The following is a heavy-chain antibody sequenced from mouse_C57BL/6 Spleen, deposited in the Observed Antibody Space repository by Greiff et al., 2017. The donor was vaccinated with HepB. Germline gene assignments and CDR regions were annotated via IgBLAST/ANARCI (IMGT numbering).Heavy chain of an antibody. J-gene: IGHJ1*03. D-gene: IGHD1-1*01. CDR2: ISYDGSN. Sequence: DVKLQESGPGLVKPSQSLSLTCSVTGYSITSGYYWNWIRQFPGNKLEWMGYISYDGSNNYNPSLKNRISITRDTSKNQFFLKLNSVTTEDTATYYGARGYYGSPWYFDVWGTGTTVTVSS. CDR1: GYSITSGYY. V-gene: IGHV3-6*01. CDR3: ARGYYGSPWYFDV.